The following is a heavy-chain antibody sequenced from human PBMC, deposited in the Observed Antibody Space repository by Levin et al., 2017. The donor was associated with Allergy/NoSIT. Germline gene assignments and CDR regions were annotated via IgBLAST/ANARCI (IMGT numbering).Heavy chain of an antibody. CDR1: GYTFTSYY. CDR3: ARIHYYGSGSYSREYYFDY. Sequence: ASVKVSCKASGYTFTSYYMHWVRQAPGQGLEWMGIINPSGGSTSYAQKFQGRVTMTRDTSTSTVYMELSSLRSEDTAVYYCARIHYYGSGSYSREYYFDYWGQGTLVTVSS. D-gene: IGHD3-10*01. V-gene: IGHV1-46*03. J-gene: IGHJ4*02. CDR2: INPSGGST.